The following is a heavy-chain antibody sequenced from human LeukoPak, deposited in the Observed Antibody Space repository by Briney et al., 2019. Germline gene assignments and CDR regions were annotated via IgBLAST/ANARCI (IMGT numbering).Heavy chain of an antibody. J-gene: IGHJ4*01. D-gene: IGHD6-19*01. CDR2: LSGSGITT. CDR1: GFTLDDYA. CDR3: AKGIYSSGWSYFDY. Sequence: GGSLRLSCAASGFTLDDYAMHWVRQAPGKGLEWVSTLSGSGITTYYADSVKGRFTISRDNSKNTLYLQMNSLRAEDTAVYYCAKGIYSSGWSYFDYWGHGTLVTVSS. V-gene: IGHV3-23*01.